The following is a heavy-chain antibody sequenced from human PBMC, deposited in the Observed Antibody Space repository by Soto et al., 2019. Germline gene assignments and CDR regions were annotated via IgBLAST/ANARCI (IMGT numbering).Heavy chain of an antibody. V-gene: IGHV5-51*01. CDR3: ARGPGDYYYGMDV. Sequence: GESLKISCQGSGYRFTNFWIGWVRQRPGKGLEWMGIIYSRDSDTRYSPSFQGQVTISADKSISTAYLQWSSLKASDAAMYYCARGPGDYYYGMDVWGQGTTVTVSS. CDR2: IYSRDSDT. D-gene: IGHD3-10*01. J-gene: IGHJ6*02. CDR1: GYRFTNFW.